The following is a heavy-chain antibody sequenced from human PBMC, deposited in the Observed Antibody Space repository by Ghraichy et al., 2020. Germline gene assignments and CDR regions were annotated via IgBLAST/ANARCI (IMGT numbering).Heavy chain of an antibody. CDR2: ITASGAST. Sequence: GGSLRLSCAASGFTFSNYAMSWVRQAPGKGLEWVSLITASGASTYYADSVKGRFTISRDNSKNTLSAQMNSLRAEDTAVYFCAKLKETPWYFDYWGQGILVTVSS. V-gene: IGHV3-23*01. CDR3: AKLKETPWYFDY. J-gene: IGHJ4*02. CDR1: GFTFSNYA.